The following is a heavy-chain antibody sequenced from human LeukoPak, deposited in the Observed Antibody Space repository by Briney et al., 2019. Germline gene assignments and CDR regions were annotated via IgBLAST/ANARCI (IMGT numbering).Heavy chain of an antibody. CDR1: GLTFSSYG. D-gene: IGHD2-2*01. V-gene: IGHV3-30*18. CDR3: AKGGCSSTTCYLANP. Sequence: GGSLRLSCAASGLTFSSYGMHWVRQAPGKGLEWVAVISYDGTIRNYADSVKGRFTISRDKSKNTLYLQMNSLTAEDTALYYCAKGGCSSTTCYLANPWGQGTLVTVSS. J-gene: IGHJ5*02. CDR2: ISYDGTIR.